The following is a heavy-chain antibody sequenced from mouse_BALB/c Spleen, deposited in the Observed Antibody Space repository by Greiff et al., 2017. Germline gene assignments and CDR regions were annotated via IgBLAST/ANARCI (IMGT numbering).Heavy chain of an antibody. J-gene: IGHJ1*01. V-gene: IGHV1-7*01. CDR3: ARERWYFDV. CDR1: GYTFTSYW. Sequence: QVQLKQSGAELAKPGASVKMSCKASGYTFTSYWMHWVKQRPGQGLEWIGYINPSTGYTEYNQKFKDKATLTADKSSSTAYMQLSSLTSEDSAVYYCARERWYFDVWGAGTTVTVSS. CDR2: INPSTGYT.